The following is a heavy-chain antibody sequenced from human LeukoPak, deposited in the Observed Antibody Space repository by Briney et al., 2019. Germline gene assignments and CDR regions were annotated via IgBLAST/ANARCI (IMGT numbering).Heavy chain of an antibody. V-gene: IGHV3-23*01. CDR3: AKAGRRIAVAGYFDY. J-gene: IGHJ4*02. CDR2: IGGSGGST. D-gene: IGHD6-19*01. CDR1: GLTFSSYA. Sequence: GGSLTLSCAASGLTFSSYAMSWVRQAPGKGLEWVSAIGGSGGSTYYADSVKGRFTISRDNSKNTLYLQMNSLRAEDTAVYYCAKAGRRIAVAGYFDYWGQGTLVTVSS.